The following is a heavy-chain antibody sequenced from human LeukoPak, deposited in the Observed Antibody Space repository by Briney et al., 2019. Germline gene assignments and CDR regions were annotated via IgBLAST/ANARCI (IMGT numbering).Heavy chain of an antibody. CDR3: AREIIAAAATRAFDI. D-gene: IGHD6-13*01. Sequence: SETLSLTCTVSGGSISSYYWSWIRQPPGKGLEWIGYIYYSGSTNYNPSLKSRVTISVDTSKNQSSLKLSSVTAADTAVYYCAREIIAAAATRAFDIWGQGTMVTVSS. J-gene: IGHJ3*02. V-gene: IGHV4-59*01. CDR2: IYYSGST. CDR1: GGSISSYY.